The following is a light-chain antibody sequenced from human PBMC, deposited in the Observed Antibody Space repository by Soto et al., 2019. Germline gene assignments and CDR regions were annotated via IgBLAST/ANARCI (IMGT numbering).Light chain of an antibody. J-gene: IGKJ1*01. CDR2: GAS. CDR1: QSVSSSC. Sequence: EIVLTQSPGTLSLSPGERATLSCRASQSVSSSCLAWYQQKPGQAPRLLIYGASSRATGIPDRFSGSGSGTDITLTISRLEPEDFAVYYCQQYGSSPWTFGQGTKVEIK. V-gene: IGKV3-20*01. CDR3: QQYGSSPWT.